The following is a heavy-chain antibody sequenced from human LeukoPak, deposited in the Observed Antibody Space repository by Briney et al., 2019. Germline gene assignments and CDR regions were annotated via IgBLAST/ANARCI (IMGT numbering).Heavy chain of an antibody. J-gene: IGHJ3*02. CDR1: GGSISSYY. Sequence: SETLSLTCTVSGGSISSYYWSWIRQPPGKGLEWIGYIYYSGSTNYNPSLKSRVTISVDTSKNQFSLKLSSVTAADTAVYYCARMVRGSVLGNAFDIWGQGTMVTVSS. CDR3: ARMVRGSVLGNAFDI. D-gene: IGHD3-10*01. CDR2: IYYSGST. V-gene: IGHV4-59*01.